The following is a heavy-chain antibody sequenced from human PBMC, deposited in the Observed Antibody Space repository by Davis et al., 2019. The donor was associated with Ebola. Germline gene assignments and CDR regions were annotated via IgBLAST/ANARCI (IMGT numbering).Heavy chain of an antibody. CDR2: ISSSSSYI. CDR1: GFTFTSYA. Sequence: GESLKISCAASGFTFTSYAMSWVRQAPGKGLEWVSSISSSSSYIYYADSVKGRFTISRDNAKNSLYLQMNSLRAEDTAVYYCAKEIYYDSSGYYFNYYYGMDVWGQGTTVTVSS. J-gene: IGHJ6*02. V-gene: IGHV3-21*01. CDR3: AKEIYYDSSGYYFNYYYGMDV. D-gene: IGHD3-22*01.